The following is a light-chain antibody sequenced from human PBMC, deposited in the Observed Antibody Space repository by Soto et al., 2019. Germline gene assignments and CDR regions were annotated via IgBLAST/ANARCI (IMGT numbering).Light chain of an antibody. CDR3: NSYPGSSTRVF. CDR2: EVS. V-gene: IGLV2-14*01. Sequence: QSALTQPASGAGSPGQSVTISCTGASTDVGAYNYVSWYLQHPGKAPKLMIYEVSNRPSGVSNRFSVSKSGNTASLTISGRQAEDDADYYCNSYPGSSTRVFFGTGTKVTVL. J-gene: IGLJ1*01. CDR1: STDVGAYNY.